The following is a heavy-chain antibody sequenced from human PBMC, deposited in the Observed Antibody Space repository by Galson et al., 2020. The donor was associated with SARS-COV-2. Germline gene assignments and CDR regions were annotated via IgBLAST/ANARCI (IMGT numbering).Heavy chain of an antibody. CDR2: IYPGDSDT. CDR3: ARGITFGGVIASNWFDP. Sequence: GESLKISCKGSGYSFTSYWIGWVRQMPGKGLEWMGIIYPGDSDTRYSPSFQGQVTISADKSISTAYLQWSSLKASDTAMYYCARGITFGGVIASNWFDPWGQGTLVTVSS. D-gene: IGHD3-16*02. CDR1: GYSFTSYW. J-gene: IGHJ5*02. V-gene: IGHV5-51*01.